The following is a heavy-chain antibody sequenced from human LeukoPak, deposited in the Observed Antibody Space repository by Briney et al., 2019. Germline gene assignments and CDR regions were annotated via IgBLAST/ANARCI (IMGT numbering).Heavy chain of an antibody. V-gene: IGHV4-4*07. D-gene: IGHD3-10*01. J-gene: IGHJ5*01. Sequence: PSETLSLTCTVSGGSLSSYHWMWIRQPAGKGLEWIGRINSNGDTVYNPSLKSRATMSLDMTNNQFSLKLSSVTAADTAVYYCARDRGLDGSDQLDSWGPGTLVTVSS. CDR3: ARDRGLDGSDQLDS. CDR2: INSNGDT. CDR1: GGSLSSYH.